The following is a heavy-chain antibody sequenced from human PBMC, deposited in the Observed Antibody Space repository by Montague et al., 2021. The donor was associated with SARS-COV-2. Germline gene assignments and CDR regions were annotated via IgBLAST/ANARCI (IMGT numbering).Heavy chain of an antibody. CDR3: AKDRCGVPGPLDPLDY. CDR1: GFTFSSYA. J-gene: IGHJ4*01. CDR2: FTDGSGGST. D-gene: IGHD3-3*01. V-gene: IGHV3-23*01. Sequence: SLRLSCAASGFTFSSYAMSWVRQAPGKGLEWVSTFTDGSGGSTYYAYSVKGRFTSSRDSSKNTLYLQMNNLRAEDTAVYYCAKDRCGVPGPLDPLDYWGQGTLVTVSS.